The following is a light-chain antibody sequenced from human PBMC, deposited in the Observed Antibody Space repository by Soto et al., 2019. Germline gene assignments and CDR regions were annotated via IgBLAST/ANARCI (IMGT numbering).Light chain of an antibody. V-gene: IGKV3-20*01. Sequence: EIVLTQSPGTLSLSPGERATLSCRASQSVTSNYLAWYQQKPGQAPRLLIYGASSRATGIPDRFSGSGSGTDFALTISRLEPEDCAMYYCQQFGSSPMYTFGQGTKLEIK. J-gene: IGKJ2*01. CDR2: GAS. CDR1: QSVTSNY. CDR3: QQFGSSPMYT.